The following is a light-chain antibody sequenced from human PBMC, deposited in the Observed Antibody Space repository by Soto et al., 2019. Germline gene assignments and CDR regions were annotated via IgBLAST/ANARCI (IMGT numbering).Light chain of an antibody. J-gene: IGLJ1*01. CDR1: SSDVGGYNY. CDR2: DVS. CDR3: SSYTSSSTV. V-gene: IGLV2-14*01. Sequence: SVLTQPASVSGSPGQSITISCTGTSSDVGGYNYVSWYQQHPGKAPKLMIYDVSNRPSGVSNRFSGSKSGNTASLTISGLLAEDEADYYCSSYTSSSTVFGTGTKVTVL.